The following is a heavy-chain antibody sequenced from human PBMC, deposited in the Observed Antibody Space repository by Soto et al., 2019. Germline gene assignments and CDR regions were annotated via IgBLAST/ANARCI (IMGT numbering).Heavy chain of an antibody. D-gene: IGHD1-7*01. Sequence: SVKVSCKASGGTFSTFPINWVRQAPGQGLEWMGAILPVSGTTNYAQKFQGRVTFSADESTTTAYMEVSSLRSEDTAVYYCARDRTGTTLGYFDYWGQGTRVTVSS. CDR1: GGTFSTFP. CDR2: ILPVSGTT. V-gene: IGHV1-69*13. CDR3: ARDRTGTTLGYFDY. J-gene: IGHJ4*02.